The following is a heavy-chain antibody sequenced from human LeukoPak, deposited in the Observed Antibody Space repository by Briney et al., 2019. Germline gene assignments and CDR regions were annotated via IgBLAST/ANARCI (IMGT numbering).Heavy chain of an antibody. Sequence: GGSLRLSCAASGFTFSSYSMNWVRQAPGKGLEWVSYISSSSSTIYYADSVKGRFTISRDNAKNSLYLQMNSLRAEDTAVYYCARAPPLHNWNPDFDYWGQGTLVTVSS. J-gene: IGHJ4*02. CDR2: ISSSSSTI. CDR1: GFTFSSYS. CDR3: ARAPPLHNWNPDFDY. V-gene: IGHV3-48*01. D-gene: IGHD1-20*01.